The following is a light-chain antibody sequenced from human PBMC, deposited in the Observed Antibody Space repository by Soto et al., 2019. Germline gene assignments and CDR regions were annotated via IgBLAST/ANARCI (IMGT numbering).Light chain of an antibody. CDR1: QRISSSY. CDR2: GAS. Sequence: EIVLTQSPGTLSLSPGEIATLACRASQRISSSYVAWYQQKPGQAPRLLIYGASSRATGIPDRFSGSGSGTDFTLTISRLEHEDFAVYYCQHDDSSLFTFGQGNKL. J-gene: IGKJ2*01. CDR3: QHDDSSLFT. V-gene: IGKV3-20*01.